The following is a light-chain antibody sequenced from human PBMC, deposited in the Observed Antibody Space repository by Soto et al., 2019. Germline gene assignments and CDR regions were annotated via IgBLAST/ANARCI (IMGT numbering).Light chain of an antibody. CDR1: KSVSSNY. V-gene: IGKV3-20*01. J-gene: IGKJ4*01. Sequence: EIVLTQSPGTLSLSQGETATLSCRASKSVSSNYLAWYQQKPGQAPRLLIYGASSRATGIPDRFNGRGSGTDFTLTISRLEPEDFAVYYCQQYGSSPLTFGGGTKVDIK. CDR3: QQYGSSPLT. CDR2: GAS.